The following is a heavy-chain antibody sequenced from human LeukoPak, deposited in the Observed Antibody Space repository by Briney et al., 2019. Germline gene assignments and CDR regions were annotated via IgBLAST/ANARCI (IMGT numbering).Heavy chain of an antibody. CDR3: ARDIVEAHGTFDI. Sequence: SETLSLTCAVYGGSFSGYYWTWIRQPPGKGLEWIGEIHYSGSATYNPSLKSRVTISVDTSKNQFSLKLSSVTAADTAVYYCARDIVEAHGTFDIWGQGTMVTVSS. J-gene: IGHJ3*02. CDR1: GGSFSGYY. CDR2: IHYSGSA. D-gene: IGHD1-26*01. V-gene: IGHV4-34*01.